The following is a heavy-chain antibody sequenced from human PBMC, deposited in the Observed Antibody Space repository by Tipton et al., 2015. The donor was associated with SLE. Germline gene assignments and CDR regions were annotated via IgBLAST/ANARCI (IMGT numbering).Heavy chain of an antibody. Sequence: TLSLTCTVSGGSISSSSYYWGWIRQPPGKGLEWIGSIYYSGSTYYNPSLKSRVTISVDTSKNQFPLKLSSVTAADTAVYYCARLGIAVAGPTDYWGQGTLVTVSS. D-gene: IGHD6-19*01. CDR2: IYYSGST. CDR3: ARLGIAVAGPTDY. V-gene: IGHV4-39*06. CDR1: GGSISSSSYY. J-gene: IGHJ4*02.